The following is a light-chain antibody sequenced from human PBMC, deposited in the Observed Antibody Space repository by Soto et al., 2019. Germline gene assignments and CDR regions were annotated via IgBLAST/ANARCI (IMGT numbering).Light chain of an antibody. CDR3: QQYNSCPPWT. Sequence: EIVMTQSTATLSVSPGERATLSCRASQGVSSNLAWYQQNPGQAPRLLIYGASTRATGIPARFSGSGSGTECTLTISSLQSEDFALYYCQQYNSCPPWTFGQGTKVEIK. J-gene: IGKJ1*01. V-gene: IGKV3-15*01. CDR2: GAS. CDR1: QGVSSN.